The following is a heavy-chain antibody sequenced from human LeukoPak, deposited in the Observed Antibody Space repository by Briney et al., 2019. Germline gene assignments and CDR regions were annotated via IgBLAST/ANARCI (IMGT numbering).Heavy chain of an antibody. J-gene: IGHJ2*01. CDR3: AKYGDYVGTDL. CDR1: GFTFSAYE. D-gene: IGHD4-17*01. V-gene: IGHV3-23*01. Sequence: PGGSLRLSCAASGFTFSAYEMNWVRQAPGKGLEWVSAISGSGGSTYYADSVKGRFTISRDNSKNTLYLQMNSLRAEDTAVYYCAKYGDYVGTDLWGRGTLVTVSS. CDR2: ISGSGGST.